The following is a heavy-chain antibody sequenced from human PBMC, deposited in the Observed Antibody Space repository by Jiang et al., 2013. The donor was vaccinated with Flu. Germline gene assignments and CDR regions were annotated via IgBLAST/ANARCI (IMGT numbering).Heavy chain of an antibody. D-gene: IGHD1-1*01. CDR2: TYYRSKWYY. Sequence: QTLSLTCAIFGDSVSGNSAAWNWIRQSPSRGLEWLGRTYYRSKWYYDYAVSVKSRITINPDTSKNQFSLRLNSVTPEDTAVYYCARGPGTGTIRFDPWGQGTLVTVSS. J-gene: IGHJ5*02. V-gene: IGHV6-1*01. CDR1: GDSVSGNSAA. CDR3: ARGPGTGTIRFDP.